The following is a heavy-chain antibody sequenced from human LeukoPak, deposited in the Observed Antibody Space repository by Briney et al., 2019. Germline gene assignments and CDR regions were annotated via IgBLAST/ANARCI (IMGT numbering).Heavy chain of an antibody. CDR1: RFTFDDYG. CDR3: ARVGHYDSSGYWGY. Sequence: SGGSLRLSCAASRFTFDDYGMSWVRQAPGKGLEWVSGINWNGGSTGYADSVKGRFTISRDNAKNSLYLQMNSLRAEDTALYYCARVGHYDSSGYWGYWGQGTLVTVSS. D-gene: IGHD3-22*01. J-gene: IGHJ4*02. CDR2: INWNGGST. V-gene: IGHV3-20*04.